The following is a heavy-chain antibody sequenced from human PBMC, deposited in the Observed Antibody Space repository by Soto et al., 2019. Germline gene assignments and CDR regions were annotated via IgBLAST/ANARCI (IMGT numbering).Heavy chain of an antibody. D-gene: IGHD3-22*01. J-gene: IGHJ4*02. CDR3: AKDSTYYYDSSGYYSDDPYYFDY. CDR1: GFTFSSNA. V-gene: IGHV3-23*01. Sequence: EVQLLESGGGLVQPGGSLRLSCAASGFTFSSNAMSWVRQAPGKGLEWVSAISGSGGSTYYADSVKGRFTISRDNSKNTLYLQMNSLRAEDTAVYYCAKDSTYYYDSSGYYSDDPYYFDYWGQGALVTVSS. CDR2: ISGSGGST.